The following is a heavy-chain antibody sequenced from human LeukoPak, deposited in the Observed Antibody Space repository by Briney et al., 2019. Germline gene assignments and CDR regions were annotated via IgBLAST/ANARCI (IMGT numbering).Heavy chain of an antibody. D-gene: IGHD5-24*01. CDR2: ISAYNGNT. J-gene: IGHJ4*02. V-gene: IGHV1-18*01. CDR1: GYTFTSYG. Sequence: ASVKVSCKASGYTFTSYGISWVRQAPGQGLEWMGWISAYNGNTNSPQKLQGRVTMTTDTSTSTAYMELRSLRSDDTAVYYCARVALEMATIYYFDYWGQGTLVTVSS. CDR3: ARVALEMATIYYFDY.